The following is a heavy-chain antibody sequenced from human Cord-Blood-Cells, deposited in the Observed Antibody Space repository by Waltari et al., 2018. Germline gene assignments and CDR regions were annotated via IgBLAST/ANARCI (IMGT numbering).Heavy chain of an antibody. CDR2: IYHRGST. CDR1: GYSISSGYY. CDR3: ATYNRMTTVTFDY. J-gene: IGHJ4*02. V-gene: IGHV4-38-2*01. Sequence: QVQLQESGPGLVKPSETLSLTCAVSGYSISSGYYWGWIRQPPGKGLEWIGSIYHRGSTYYNPSLKSRVTISVDTSKNQFSLKLSSVTAADTAVYYCATYNRMTTVTFDYWGQGTLVTVSS. D-gene: IGHD4-17*01.